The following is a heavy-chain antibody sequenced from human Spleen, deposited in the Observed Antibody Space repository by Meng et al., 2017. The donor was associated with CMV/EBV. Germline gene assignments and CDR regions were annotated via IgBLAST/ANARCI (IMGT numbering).Heavy chain of an antibody. CDR2: IIPILGIA. Sequence: SVKVSCKASGGTFSSYTISWVRQAPGQGLEWMGRIIPILGIANYAQKFQGRVTITADKSTSTAYMELSSLRSEDTAVYYCARGPTWIQLWFNYYYYYGMDVWGQGTTVTVSS. J-gene: IGHJ6*02. D-gene: IGHD5-18*01. CDR3: ARGPTWIQLWFNYYYYYGMDV. V-gene: IGHV1-69*02. CDR1: GGTFSSYT.